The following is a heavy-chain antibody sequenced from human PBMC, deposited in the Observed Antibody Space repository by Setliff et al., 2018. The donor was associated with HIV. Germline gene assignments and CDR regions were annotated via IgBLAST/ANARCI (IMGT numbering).Heavy chain of an antibody. CDR3: ARRKLQDSTITTSNWFDS. CDR2: VYANGET. V-gene: IGHV4-4*09. D-gene: IGHD3-10*01. J-gene: IGHJ5*01. CDR1: GDSVSRYS. Sequence: PSETLSLTCTVSGDSVSRYSWNWILQPPGKGLEWIGYVYANGETNYNPSLKSRVTMSADTSRNQFSLSLNSATAADTAVYFCARRKLQDSTITTSNWFDSWGQGILVTVSS.